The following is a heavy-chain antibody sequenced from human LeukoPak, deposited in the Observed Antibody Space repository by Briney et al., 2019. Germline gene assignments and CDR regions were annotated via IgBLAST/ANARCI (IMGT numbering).Heavy chain of an antibody. CDR1: GFTFDDYA. D-gene: IGHD1-26*01. Sequence: GGSLRLSCAASGFTFDDYAMHWVRQAPGKGLEWVSGISWNSGSIGYADSVKGRFTISRDNAKNSLYLQMNSLRAEDTALYYCAKELGWELQAYYYGMDVWGQGTTVTVSS. J-gene: IGHJ6*02. V-gene: IGHV3-9*01. CDR3: AKELGWELQAYYYGMDV. CDR2: ISWNSGSI.